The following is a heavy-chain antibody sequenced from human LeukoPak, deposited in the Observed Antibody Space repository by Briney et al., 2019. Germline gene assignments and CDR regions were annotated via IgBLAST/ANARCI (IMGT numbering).Heavy chain of an antibody. D-gene: IGHD3-22*01. CDR1: GGSFSGYY. CDR3: AREVRSDYYDSSGYLDAFDI. J-gene: IGHJ3*02. CDR2: IYYSGST. Sequence: SETLSLTCAVSGGSFSGYYWGWIRQPPGKGLEWIGSIYYSGSTYYNPSLKSRVTISVDTSKNQFSLKLSSVTAADTAVYYCAREVRSDYYDSSGYLDAFDIWGQGTMVTVSS. V-gene: IGHV4-39*07.